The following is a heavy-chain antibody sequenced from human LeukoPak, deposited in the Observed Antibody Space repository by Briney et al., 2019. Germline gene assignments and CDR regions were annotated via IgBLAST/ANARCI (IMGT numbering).Heavy chain of an antibody. CDR2: ISSRGSYI. CDR1: GFTFSSYS. D-gene: IGHD2-2*01. J-gene: IGHJ4*02. V-gene: IGHV3-21*04. Sequence: GGSLRLSCAASGFTFSSYSMNWVRQAPGKGLEWVSSISSRGSYIYYADSVKGRFTISRDNTKNSLYLQMNSLRAEDTAVYYCAIHCISISCHSPRWGQGTLVTVSS. CDR3: AIHCISISCHSPR.